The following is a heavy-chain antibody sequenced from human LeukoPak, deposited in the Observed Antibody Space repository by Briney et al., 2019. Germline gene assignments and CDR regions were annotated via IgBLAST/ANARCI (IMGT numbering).Heavy chain of an antibody. V-gene: IGHV3-33*01. J-gene: IGHJ4*02. Sequence: GGSLRLSCAASGFTFSSYGMHWVRQAPGKGLELVAVIWYDGSNKYYADSVKGRFTISRDNSKNTLYLQMNSLRAEDTAVYYCARDGGSYYDSSGYTNWGQGTLVTVSS. CDR2: IWYDGSNK. CDR1: GFTFSSYG. CDR3: ARDGGSYYDSSGYTN. D-gene: IGHD3-22*01.